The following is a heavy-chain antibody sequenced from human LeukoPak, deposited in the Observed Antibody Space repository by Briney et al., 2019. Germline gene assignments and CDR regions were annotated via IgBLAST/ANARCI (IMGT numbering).Heavy chain of an antibody. CDR2: IYYSGST. V-gene: IGHV4-39*07. D-gene: IGHD6-13*01. CDR1: GGSISSSSYY. J-gene: IGHJ6*03. CDR3: ARKKGDRSSSWDYYYYYMYV. Sequence: SETLSLICTVSGGSISSSSYYWGWIRQPPGKGLEWIGSIYYSGSTYYNPSLKSRVTISVDTSKNQFSLKLSSVTAADTAVYYCARKKGDRSSSWDYYYYYMYVWGKGTTVTVSS.